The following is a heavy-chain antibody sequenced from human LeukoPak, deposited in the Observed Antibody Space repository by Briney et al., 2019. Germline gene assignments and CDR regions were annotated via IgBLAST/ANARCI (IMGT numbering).Heavy chain of an antibody. CDR3: ASGPLIVGATTENWFDP. Sequence: ASVKVSCKASGGTFSSYAISWVRQAPGQGLEWMGGIIPIFGTANYAQKFQGRVTITADESTSTAYMELSSLGSEDTAVYYCASGPLIVGATTENWFDPWGQGTLVTVSS. V-gene: IGHV1-69*01. J-gene: IGHJ5*02. CDR2: IIPIFGTA. D-gene: IGHD1-26*01. CDR1: GGTFSSYA.